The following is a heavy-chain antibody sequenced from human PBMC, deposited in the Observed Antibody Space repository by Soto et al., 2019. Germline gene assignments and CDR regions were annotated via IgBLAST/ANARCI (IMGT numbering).Heavy chain of an antibody. V-gene: IGHV3-49*03. J-gene: IGHJ3*01. CDR3: TNWFCDLLTDPAPPSHAFYV. CDR2: IRNQAYGGSS. Sequence: GGSLSLSCTGSGFTFGDYVVSWFRQAPGKGLEWVGFIRNQAYGGSSESAASVKGRFTISRDDSKSIAYLQMNCLRTEDTALYFCTNWFCDLLTDPAPPSHAFYVWGQGTMVTVAS. D-gene: IGHD3-9*01. CDR1: GFTFGDYV.